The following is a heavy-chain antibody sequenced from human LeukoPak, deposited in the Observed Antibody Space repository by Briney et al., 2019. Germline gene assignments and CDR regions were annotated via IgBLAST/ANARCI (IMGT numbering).Heavy chain of an antibody. CDR3: AKDVGTAARPGYFDY. CDR1: GFTFSSCA. J-gene: IGHJ4*02. Sequence: PGGSLRLSCAASGFTFSSCAMSRVRQAPGKGLEWVSAISGSGGSTYYADSVKGRFTISRDNSKNTLYLQMNSLRAEDTAVYYCAKDVGTAARPGYFDYWGQGTLVTVSS. V-gene: IGHV3-23*01. CDR2: ISGSGGST. D-gene: IGHD6-6*01.